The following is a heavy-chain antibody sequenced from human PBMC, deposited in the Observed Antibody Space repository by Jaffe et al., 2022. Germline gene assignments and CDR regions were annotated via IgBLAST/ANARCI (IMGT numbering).Heavy chain of an antibody. J-gene: IGHJ4*02. CDR2: ISGSGGST. Sequence: EVQLLESGGGLVQPGGSLRLSCAASGFTFSSYAMSWVRQAPGKGLEWVSAISGSGGSTYYADSVKGRFTISRDNSKNTLYLQMNSLRAEDTAVYYCATNPGGYCTGGVCFGYWGQGTLVTVSS. D-gene: IGHD2-8*02. V-gene: IGHV3-23*01. CDR1: GFTFSSYA. CDR3: ATNPGGYCTGGVCFGY.